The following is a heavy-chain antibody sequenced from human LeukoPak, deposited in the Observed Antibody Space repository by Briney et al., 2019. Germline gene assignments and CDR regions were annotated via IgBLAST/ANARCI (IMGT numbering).Heavy chain of an antibody. CDR2: ISSSSSTI. J-gene: IGHJ4*02. Sequence: GGSLRPSCAASGFTFSSYSMNWVRQAPGKGLEWVSYISSSSSTIYYADSVKGRFTISRDNAKNSLYLQMNSLSAEDTAVYYCASHRIAGGYWGQGTLVTVSS. V-gene: IGHV3-48*01. CDR1: GFTFSSYS. D-gene: IGHD6-13*01. CDR3: ASHRIAGGY.